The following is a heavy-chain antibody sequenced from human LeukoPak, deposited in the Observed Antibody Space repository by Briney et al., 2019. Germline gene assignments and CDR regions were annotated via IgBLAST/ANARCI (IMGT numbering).Heavy chain of an antibody. V-gene: IGHV4-61*02. CDR3: VRFDYYYYMDV. CDR1: GGSISSGSYY. CDR2: IYTSGST. J-gene: IGHJ6*03. Sequence: SQTLSLTCTVSGGSISSGSYYWSWIRQPAGKGLQWIGRIYTSGSTNYNPSLKSRVTISVDTSKNQFSLKLSSVTAADTAVYYCVRFDYYYYMDVWGKGTTVTVSS.